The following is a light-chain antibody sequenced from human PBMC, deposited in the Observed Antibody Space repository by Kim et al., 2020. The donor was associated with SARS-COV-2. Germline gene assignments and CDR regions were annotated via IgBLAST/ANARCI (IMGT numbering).Light chain of an antibody. CDR3: ISYAGSNNWV. Sequence: GQSGTISCPGTASDVGGYNYVSCDQQHPGKAPKLMIYEVSKRPSGVPDRFSGSKSGNTASLTVSGRQAEDEADYYCISYAGSNNWVFGGGTQLTVL. CDR1: ASDVGGYNY. J-gene: IGLJ3*02. CDR2: EVS. V-gene: IGLV2-8*01.